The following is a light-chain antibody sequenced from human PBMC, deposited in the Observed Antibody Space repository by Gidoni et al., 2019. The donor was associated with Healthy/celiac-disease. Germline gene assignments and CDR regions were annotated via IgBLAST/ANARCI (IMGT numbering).Light chain of an antibody. J-gene: IGLJ3*02. CDR1: SSDVGSYNL. Sequence: QSALPQPASVSGSPGHSITISCTGTSSDVGSYNLVSWYQQHPGQAPKLMIYEVSKRPSGVSNRFSGAKAGNTASLTISGLQAEDEADYYCCSYAGSSTWVFGGGTKLTVL. CDR2: EVS. CDR3: CSYAGSSTWV. V-gene: IGLV2-23*02.